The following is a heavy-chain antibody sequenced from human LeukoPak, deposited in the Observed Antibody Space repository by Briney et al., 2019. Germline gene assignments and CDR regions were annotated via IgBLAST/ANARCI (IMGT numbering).Heavy chain of an antibody. D-gene: IGHD6-13*01. Sequence: SETLSLTCAVSGGSISSYYWSWILQPPGKGLEWIGYIYYSGSTNYNPSLKSRVTISVDTSKNQFSLKLSSVTAADTAVYYCARGGSSSWFFDYWGQGALVTVSS. CDR1: GGSISSYY. J-gene: IGHJ4*02. CDR2: IYYSGST. CDR3: ARGGSSSWFFDY. V-gene: IGHV4-59*01.